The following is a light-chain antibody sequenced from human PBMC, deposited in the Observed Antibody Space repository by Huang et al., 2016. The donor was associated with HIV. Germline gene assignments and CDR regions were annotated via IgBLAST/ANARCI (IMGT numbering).Light chain of an antibody. Sequence: DIVMTQSPDSLTVSLGGWATINCRSSQSLFFSSNKRSYLAWYQKKPGQPPKLVISWASARESGVPDRFSGSGSETHFTLTINSLQAEDVAVYYCQQYYHNPLTFGGGTKVEI. CDR1: QSLFFSSNKRSY. J-gene: IGKJ4*01. CDR2: WAS. V-gene: IGKV4-1*01. CDR3: QQYYHNPLT.